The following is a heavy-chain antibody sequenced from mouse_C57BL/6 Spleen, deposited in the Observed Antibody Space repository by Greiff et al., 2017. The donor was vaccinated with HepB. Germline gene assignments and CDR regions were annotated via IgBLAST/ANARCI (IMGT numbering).Heavy chain of an antibody. J-gene: IGHJ3*01. Sequence: VQLQQSGPGLVKPSQSLSLTCSVTGYSITSGYYWNWIRQFPGNKLEWMGYISYDGSNNYNPSLKNRISITRDTSKNQFFLKLNSVTTEDTATYYCARGIYDGEFAYWGQGTLVTVSA. V-gene: IGHV3-6*01. CDR2: ISYDGSN. CDR1: GYSITSGYY. D-gene: IGHD2-3*01. CDR3: ARGIYDGEFAY.